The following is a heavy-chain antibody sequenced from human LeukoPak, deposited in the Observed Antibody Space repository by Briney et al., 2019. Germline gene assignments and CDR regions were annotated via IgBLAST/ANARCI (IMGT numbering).Heavy chain of an antibody. D-gene: IGHD3-9*01. V-gene: IGHV4-59*01. CDR2: IYYSGST. CDR3: ARTTIFGLYYFDY. J-gene: IGHJ4*02. CDR1: GGSISSYY. Sequence: PSETLSLTCTVSGGSISSYYWSWIRQPPGKGLECIGYIYYSGSTNYNPSLKSRVTISVDTSKNQFSLKLSSVTAADTAVYYCARTTIFGLYYFDYWGQGTLVTVSS.